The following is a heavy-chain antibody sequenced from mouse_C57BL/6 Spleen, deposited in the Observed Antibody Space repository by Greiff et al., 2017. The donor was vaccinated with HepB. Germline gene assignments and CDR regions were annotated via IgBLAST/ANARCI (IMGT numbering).Heavy chain of an antibody. CDR1: GYAFSSSW. CDR2: IYPGDGDT. D-gene: IGHD3-2*02. V-gene: IGHV1-82*01. CDR3: ARQLRLAFAD. Sequence: VKLVESGPELVKPGASVKLSCKASGYAFSSSWMNWVKQRPGKGLEWIGRIYPGDGDTNYNGKFKGKSTLTADKSSSTAYMQLSSLTSEDSAVYCCARQLRLAFADGGQGTLVTVSA. J-gene: IGHJ3*01.